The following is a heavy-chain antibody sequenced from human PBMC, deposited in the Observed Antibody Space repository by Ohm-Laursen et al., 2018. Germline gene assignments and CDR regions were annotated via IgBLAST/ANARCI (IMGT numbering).Heavy chain of an antibody. J-gene: IGHJ4*02. CDR1: GGSVSSGSYY. Sequence: TLSLTCAVSGGSVSSGSYYWSWIRQPAGKGLEWIGRIYTSGSTNYNPSLKSRVTISIDTSKNQFSLKLSSVTAADTAVYYCARRGDKGRSFDYWGQGTLVTVSS. D-gene: IGHD3-10*01. CDR3: ARRGDKGRSFDY. V-gene: IGHV4-61*02. CDR2: IYTSGST.